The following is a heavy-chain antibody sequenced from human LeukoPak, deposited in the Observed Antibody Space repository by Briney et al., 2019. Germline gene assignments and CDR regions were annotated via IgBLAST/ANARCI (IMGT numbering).Heavy chain of an antibody. V-gene: IGHV4-34*01. J-gene: IGHJ4*02. CDR2: INHSGST. CDR3: ARVSSSSWWALDY. Sequence: SETLSLTCAVYGGSFSGYYWSWIRQPPGKGLEWIGEINHSGSTNYNPSLKSRVTISVDTSKNQFSLKLSFVTAADTAVYYCARVSSSSWWALDYWGQGTLVTVSS. D-gene: IGHD6-13*01. CDR1: GGSFSGYY.